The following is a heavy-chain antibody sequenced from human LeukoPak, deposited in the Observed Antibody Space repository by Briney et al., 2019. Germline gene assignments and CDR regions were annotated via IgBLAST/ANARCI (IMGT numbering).Heavy chain of an antibody. V-gene: IGHV1-18*04. D-gene: IGHD2-15*01. CDR3: ARETYRVVAAPFYYFDY. CDR2: ISAYNGNT. CDR1: GYTFTGYY. Sequence: ASVKVSCKASGYTFTGYYMHWVRQAPGQGLEWMGWISAYNGNTNYAQKLQGRVTMTTDTSTSTAYMELRSLRSDDTAVYYCARETYRVVAAPFYYFDYWGQGTLVTVSS. J-gene: IGHJ4*02.